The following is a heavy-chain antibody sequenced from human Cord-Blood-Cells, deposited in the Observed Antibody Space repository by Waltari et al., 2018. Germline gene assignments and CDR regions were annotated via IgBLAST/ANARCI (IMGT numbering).Heavy chain of an antibody. Sequence: EVQLLESGGGLVQPGGSLRLSCAASGFTFSSYAMSWVRQAPGKGLGWVPAISGSGGSTYYADSVKGRFTISRDNSKNTLYLQMNSLRAEDTAVYYCARSEQQLALYYFDYWGQGTLVTVSS. CDR3: ARSEQQLALYYFDY. CDR1: GFTFSSYA. V-gene: IGHV3-23*01. D-gene: IGHD6-13*01. CDR2: ISGSGGST. J-gene: IGHJ4*02.